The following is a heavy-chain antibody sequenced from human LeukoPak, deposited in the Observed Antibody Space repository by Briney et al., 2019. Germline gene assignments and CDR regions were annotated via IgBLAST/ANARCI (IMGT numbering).Heavy chain of an antibody. J-gene: IGHJ5*01. V-gene: IGHV4-30-2*01. Sequence: SETLSLTCTVSGGSINSGGYCWTWIRQPPGKGLEWIGYIFHSGSTYYNPSLKSRVTISVDSSKNQFSLNLSSVTAADTAVYYCARGSHVGVNDFQFDSWGQGTLVTVSS. D-gene: IGHD5/OR15-5a*01. CDR2: IFHSGST. CDR1: GGSINSGGYC. CDR3: ARGSHVGVNDFQFDS.